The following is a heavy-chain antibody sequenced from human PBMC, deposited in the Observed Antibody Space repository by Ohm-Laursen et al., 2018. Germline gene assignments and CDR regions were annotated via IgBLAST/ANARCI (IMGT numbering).Heavy chain of an antibody. D-gene: IGHD3-9*01. V-gene: IGHV3-9*01. CDR1: GFTFDDYA. J-gene: IGHJ4*02. CDR3: AKDMGVILTGPARGFDY. CDR2: ISRNSGSI. Sequence: SLRLSCSASGFTFDDYAMHWVRQAPGKGLEWVSGISRNSGSIGYADSVKGRFTISRDNAKNSLYLQMNSLRAEDTALYYCAKDMGVILTGPARGFDYWGQGTLVTVSS.